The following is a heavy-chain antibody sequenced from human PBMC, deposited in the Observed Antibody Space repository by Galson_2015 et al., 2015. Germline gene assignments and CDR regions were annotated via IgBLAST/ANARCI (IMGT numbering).Heavy chain of an antibody. D-gene: IGHD2-2*01. CDR1: GGSISSYY. CDR3: ARVVPSAGEFDY. CDR2: IYYSGST. J-gene: IGHJ4*02. Sequence: ETLSLTCTVSGGSISSYYWSWIRHPPGKGLEWIGYIYYSGSTNYNPSLKSRVTISVDTSKNQFSLKLSSVTAADTAVYYCARVVPSAGEFDYWGQGTLVTVSS. V-gene: IGHV4-59*01.